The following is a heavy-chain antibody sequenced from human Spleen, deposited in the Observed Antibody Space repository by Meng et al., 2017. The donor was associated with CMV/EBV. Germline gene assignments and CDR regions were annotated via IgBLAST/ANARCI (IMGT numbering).Heavy chain of an antibody. J-gene: IGHJ6*02. Sequence: ASVKVPCKASGYNFTGYYIHWVRQAPGQGPEWMGWINPNSGGTNYAQKFQGRVTMTRDTSISTAYMELSRLRSDDTAVYYCARDQYGMDVWGQGTTVTVSS. V-gene: IGHV1-2*02. CDR1: GYNFTGYY. CDR2: INPNSGGT. CDR3: ARDQYGMDV.